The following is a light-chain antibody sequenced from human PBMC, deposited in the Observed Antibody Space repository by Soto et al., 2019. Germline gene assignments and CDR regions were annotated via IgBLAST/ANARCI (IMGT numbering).Light chain of an antibody. CDR2: GAS. Sequence: EIVLTQSPGTLSLSPGERATLSCRASQSVTSSYLAWYQQKPGQAPRLLSYGASSRATGIPDRFSGSGSGTDFTLTISRLEPENFAVYYSQQYGSSPRTFGQGTKVHIK. J-gene: IGKJ1*01. V-gene: IGKV3-20*01. CDR1: QSVTSSY. CDR3: QQYGSSPRT.